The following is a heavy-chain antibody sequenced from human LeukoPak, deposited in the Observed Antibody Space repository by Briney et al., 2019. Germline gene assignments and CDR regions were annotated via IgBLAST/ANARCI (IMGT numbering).Heavy chain of an antibody. J-gene: IGHJ4*02. CDR1: GFSFSSNY. CDR2: IYTGGTT. V-gene: IGHV3-66*02. CDR3: ARDKSGSGYSSDFDC. Sequence: PGGSLRLSCAASGFSFSSNYMNWVRQARGMGLEWVSAIYTGGTTYYSDSVKGRFTISRDNSKNTLYLQMNSLRAEDSAVYFCARDKSGSGYSSDFDCWGQGTLVTVSS. D-gene: IGHD6-19*01.